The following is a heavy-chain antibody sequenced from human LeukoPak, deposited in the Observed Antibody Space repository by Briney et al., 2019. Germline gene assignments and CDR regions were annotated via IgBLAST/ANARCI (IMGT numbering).Heavy chain of an antibody. CDR2: IRSKAYGGTT. D-gene: IGHD4-17*01. CDR3: TRMTTVKGDQYYFDY. J-gene: IGHJ4*02. V-gene: IGHV3-49*04. Sequence: GGSLRLSCTASGFTFGDYAMSRVRQAPGKGLEWVGFIRSKAYGGTTEYAASVKGRFTISRDDSKSIAYLQMNSLKTEDTAVYYCTRMTTVKGDQYYFDYWGQGTLVTVSS. CDR1: GFTFGDYA.